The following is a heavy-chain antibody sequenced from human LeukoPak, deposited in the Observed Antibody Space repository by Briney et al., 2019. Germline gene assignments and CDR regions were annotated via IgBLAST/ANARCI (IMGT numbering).Heavy chain of an antibody. V-gene: IGHV2-5*01. CDR3: AHFHMIAARRPVFRY. Sequence: KESGPTLVKPTQTLTLTCTFSGFSLSTSGVGVGWIRQPPGKALEWLALIYWNDDKRYSPSLKSRLTITKDTSKNQVVLTMTNMDPVDTATYYCAHFHMIAARRPVFRYWGQGTLVTVSS. J-gene: IGHJ4*02. CDR2: IYWNDDK. D-gene: IGHD6-6*01. CDR1: GFSLSTSGVG.